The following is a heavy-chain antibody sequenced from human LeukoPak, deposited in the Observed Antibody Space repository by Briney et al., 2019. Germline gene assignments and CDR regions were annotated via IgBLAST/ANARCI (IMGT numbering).Heavy chain of an antibody. J-gene: IGHJ5*02. D-gene: IGHD2-2*01. CDR2: ISYDGSNK. Sequence: GGSLRLSCAASGFTFSSYAMHWVRQAPGKGLEWVAVISYDGSNKYYADSVKGRFTISRDNSKNTLYLQMNSLRAEDTAVYYCARSVVPAAARRGFDPWGQGNLVTVSS. CDR1: GFTFSSYA. CDR3: ARSVVPAAARRGFDP. V-gene: IGHV3-30*04.